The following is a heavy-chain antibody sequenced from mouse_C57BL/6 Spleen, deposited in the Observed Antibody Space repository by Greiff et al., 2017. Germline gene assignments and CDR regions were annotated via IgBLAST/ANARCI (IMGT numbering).Heavy chain of an antibody. Sequence: VQLQQPGAELVKPGASVKLSCKASGYTFTSYWMQWVKQRPGQGLEWIVEIDPSDSYTNYNQKFKGKATLTVDTSSSTAYMQLSSLTSEDSAVYYCARGDYGNSDAYWGQGTLVTVSA. CDR1: GYTFTSYW. J-gene: IGHJ3*01. V-gene: IGHV1-50*01. D-gene: IGHD2-1*01. CDR2: IDPSDSYT. CDR3: ARGDYGNSDAY.